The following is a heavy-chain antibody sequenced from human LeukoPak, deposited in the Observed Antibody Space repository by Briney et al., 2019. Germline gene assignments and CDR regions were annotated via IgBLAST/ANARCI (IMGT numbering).Heavy chain of an antibody. V-gene: IGHV3-21*01. J-gene: IGHJ4*02. CDR1: GFTFNTYS. CDR3: VRDPHIVVVPAARVYYFDY. Sequence: GGSLRLSCAAPGFTFNTYSMNWVRQAPGKGLEWVSSIGSRSSYYIYYADSVKGRFTISRDNAKNSLYLQMDSLRAEDTAVYYCVRDPHIVVVPAARVYYFDYWGQGTLVTVSS. CDR2: IGSRSSYYI. D-gene: IGHD2-2*01.